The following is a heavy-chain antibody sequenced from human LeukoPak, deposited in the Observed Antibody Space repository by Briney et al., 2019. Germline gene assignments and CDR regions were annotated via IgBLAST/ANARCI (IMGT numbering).Heavy chain of an antibody. J-gene: IGHJ6*03. V-gene: IGHV3-30-3*01. Sequence: GGSLRLSCAASGFTFSSYAMHWVRQAPGKGLEWVAVISYDGSNKYYADSVKGRFTISRDNSKNTLYLQMNSLRAEDTAVYYCASSGYFGVTIFGVAPHYYMDVWGKGTTVTVSS. CDR3: ASSGYFGVTIFGVAPHYYMDV. CDR1: GFTFSSYA. CDR2: ISYDGSNK. D-gene: IGHD3-3*01.